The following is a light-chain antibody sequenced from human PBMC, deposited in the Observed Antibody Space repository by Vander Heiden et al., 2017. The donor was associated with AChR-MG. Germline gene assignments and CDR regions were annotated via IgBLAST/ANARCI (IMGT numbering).Light chain of an antibody. CDR2: DDS. Sequence: SYVLTQPPSVSVAPGQTARISCERNNIGSKSVHWYQQKPGQASVLVVYDDSERPSGIPERFSGSNSGNTATLTISRVEAGDEADYFCQVWDTSNDPRYVFGTGTTVFVL. CDR1: NIGSKS. CDR3: QVWDTSNDPRYV. V-gene: IGLV3-21*02. J-gene: IGLJ1*01.